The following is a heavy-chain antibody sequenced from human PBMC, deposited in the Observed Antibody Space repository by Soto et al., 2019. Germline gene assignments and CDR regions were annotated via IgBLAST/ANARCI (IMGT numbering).Heavy chain of an antibody. CDR1: GGSISSYY. J-gene: IGHJ4*02. V-gene: IGHV4-59*01. CDR3: ARGNSSGYDFWSRYYRGGDFDY. Sequence: SETLSLTXTVSGGSISSYYWSWIRQPPGKGLEWIGYIYYSGSTNYNPSLKSRVTISVDTSKNQFSLKLSSVTAADTAVYYCARGNSSGYDFWSRYYRGGDFDYWGQGTLVTVS. CDR2: IYYSGST. D-gene: IGHD3-3*01.